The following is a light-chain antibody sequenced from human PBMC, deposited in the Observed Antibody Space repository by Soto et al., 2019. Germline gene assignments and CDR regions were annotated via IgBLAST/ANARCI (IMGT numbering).Light chain of an antibody. V-gene: IGLV2-14*03. CDR2: EVS. J-gene: IGLJ1*01. Sequence: SVLTQPGSGSGSPGQSITVSCTGTSSDVGGYNSVSWYQQHPGKPPKLIIYEVSNRPSGVSDRFSGSKSGNTASLTISGLQAEDEADYYCSSYTSTSSYVIATGTKVTVL. CDR3: SSYTSTSSYV. CDR1: SSDVGGYNS.